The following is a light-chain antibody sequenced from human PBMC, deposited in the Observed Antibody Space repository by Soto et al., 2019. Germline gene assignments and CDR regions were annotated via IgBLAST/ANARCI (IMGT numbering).Light chain of an antibody. J-gene: IGLJ3*02. CDR2: EGS. CDR1: SSDVGSYNL. V-gene: IGLV2-23*01. CDR3: CSYASSYTWV. Sequence: QSALTQPASVSGSPGQSITISCTGTSSDVGSYNLVSWYQQHPGEAPKLMIYEGSKRPSGVSNRFSGSESGNTASLTISGLQAEDEADYYCCSYASSYTWVFGGGTQLTVL.